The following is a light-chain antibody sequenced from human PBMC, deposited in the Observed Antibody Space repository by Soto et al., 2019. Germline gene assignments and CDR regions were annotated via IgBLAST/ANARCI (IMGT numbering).Light chain of an antibody. J-gene: IGKJ4*01. Sequence: EIVMTQSPATLSVSPGERATLSCRASQSVSSNLAWYQQKPGQAPRLLIYGASIRATGIPARFSGSGSGTEFTLTISSLQSEEFAVYYCQQYNNWPGTFGGGTKVEIK. CDR2: GAS. CDR3: QQYNNWPGT. CDR1: QSVSSN. V-gene: IGKV3D-15*01.